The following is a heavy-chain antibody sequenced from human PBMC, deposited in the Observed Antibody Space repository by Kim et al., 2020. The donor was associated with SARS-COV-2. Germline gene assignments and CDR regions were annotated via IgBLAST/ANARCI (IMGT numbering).Heavy chain of an antibody. CDR3: AKSRDYDYVWGHSLDY. CDR1: GFTFSSYA. Sequence: GGSLRLSCAASGFTFSSYAMSWVRQAPGKGLEWVSGISGSGGSTYHADSVKGRFTISRDNSKNTLYLQMNSLRAEDTAVYYCAKSRDYDYVWGHSLDYWGQGTLVTVSS. J-gene: IGHJ4*02. CDR2: ISGSGGST. V-gene: IGHV3-23*01. D-gene: IGHD3-16*01.